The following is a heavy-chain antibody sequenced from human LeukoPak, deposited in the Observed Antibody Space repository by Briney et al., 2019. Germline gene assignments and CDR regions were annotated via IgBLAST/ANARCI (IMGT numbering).Heavy chain of an antibody. Sequence: SETLSLTCTVSGGSISSSSYYWGWIRQPPGKGLEWIGEINHSGSTNYNPSLKSRVTMSVDTSKNQFSLKLSSVTAADTAVYYCARGPTTVTRAFDYWGQGTLVTVSS. D-gene: IGHD4-17*01. CDR3: ARGPTTVTRAFDY. V-gene: IGHV4-39*07. J-gene: IGHJ4*02. CDR1: GGSISSSSYY. CDR2: INHSGST.